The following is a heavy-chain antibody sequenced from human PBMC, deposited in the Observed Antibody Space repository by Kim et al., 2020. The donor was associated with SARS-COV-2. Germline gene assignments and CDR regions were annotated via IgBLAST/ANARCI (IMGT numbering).Heavy chain of an antibody. Sequence: YYADSVQGRSTISRDTSKNTLYLQMHSLRAEDTAVYYCAKPSGYLAFDIWGQGTMVTVSS. V-gene: IGHV3-23*01. J-gene: IGHJ3*02. CDR3: AKPSGYLAFDI. D-gene: IGHD3-22*01.